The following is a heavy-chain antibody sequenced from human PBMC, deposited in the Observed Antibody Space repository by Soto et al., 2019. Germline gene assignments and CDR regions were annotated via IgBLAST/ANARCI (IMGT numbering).Heavy chain of an antibody. Sequence: ASVKVSCKASGYTFTYHGITWVRQAPGQGLEWMGWISGYTGNADYAQRFQGRVIMTTDTYTSTAYMEVRSLRSDDTAVYYCVRDLESSGNLSAYGGQGTLVKVSS. CDR1: GYTFTYHG. CDR3: VRDLESSGNLSAY. D-gene: IGHD2-15*01. V-gene: IGHV1-18*01. CDR2: ISGYTGNA. J-gene: IGHJ4*02.